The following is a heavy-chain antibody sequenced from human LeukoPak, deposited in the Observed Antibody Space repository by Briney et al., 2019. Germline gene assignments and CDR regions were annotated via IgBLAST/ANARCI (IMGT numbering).Heavy chain of an antibody. D-gene: IGHD3-9*01. J-gene: IGHJ4*02. V-gene: IGHV4-59*08. CDR3: ARHRILTGYYTAIFDY. CDR1: GASISSYY. Sequence: SETLSLTCTVSGASISSYYWSWIRQPPGKGLEWIGYIYYSGSTNYNPSLKSRVTISVDTSKNQFSLKLSSVTAADTAVYYCARHRILTGYYTAIFDYWGQGTLVTVSS. CDR2: IYYSGST.